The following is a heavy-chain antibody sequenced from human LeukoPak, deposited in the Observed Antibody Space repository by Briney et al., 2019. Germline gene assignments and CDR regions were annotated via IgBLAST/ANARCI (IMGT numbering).Heavy chain of an antibody. CDR1: GFTFDDYG. CDR3: AREGWFGESSFAY. CDR2: INWNGDTT. V-gene: IGHV3-20*04. J-gene: IGHJ4*02. Sequence: GGSLRLSCAASGFTFDDYGMNWVRQAPGKGLEWVSGINWNGDTTGYADSVKGRFTISRDNSQNSLFLQMNSLRGEDTALYYCAREGWFGESSFAYWGQGTLVTVSS. D-gene: IGHD3-10*01.